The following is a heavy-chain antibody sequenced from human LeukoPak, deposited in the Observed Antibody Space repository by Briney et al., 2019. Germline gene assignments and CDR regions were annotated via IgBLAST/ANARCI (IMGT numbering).Heavy chain of an antibody. Sequence: GGSLRLSCVVSGFTVSWSTMTWVRQAPGKGPGWVAKMKEDGTEIHYVDSVKGRFTISRDNAKNSLYLQMNSLRVEDTAVYYCATGGAPGGRFENWGQGMLVTVSS. J-gene: IGHJ4*02. CDR1: GFTVSWST. CDR2: MKEDGTEI. D-gene: IGHD1-26*01. CDR3: ATGGAPGGRFEN. V-gene: IGHV3-7*01.